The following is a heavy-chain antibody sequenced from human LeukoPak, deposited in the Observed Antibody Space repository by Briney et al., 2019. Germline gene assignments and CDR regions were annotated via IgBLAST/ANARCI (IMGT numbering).Heavy chain of an antibody. Sequence: GASVKVSCKASGYTFTGCYMHWVRQAPGQGLEWMGRINPNSGGTNYAQKFQGRVTMTRDTSISTAYMELSRLRSDDTAVYYCAMLTVTTSSDFDYWGQGTLVTVSS. CDR2: INPNSGGT. CDR3: AMLTVTTSSDFDY. J-gene: IGHJ4*02. D-gene: IGHD4-17*01. V-gene: IGHV1-2*06. CDR1: GYTFTGCY.